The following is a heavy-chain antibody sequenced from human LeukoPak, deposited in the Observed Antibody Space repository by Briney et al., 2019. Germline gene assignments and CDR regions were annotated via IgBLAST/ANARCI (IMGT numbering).Heavy chain of an antibody. V-gene: IGHV3-48*03. CDR2: ISSSGSTI. CDR3: AELGITMLEGV. Sequence: PGGSLRLSCAASGFTFSSYEMNWVRQAPGKGLEWVSYISSSGSTIYYADSAKGRFTISRDNAKNSLYLQMNSLRAEDTAVYYCAELGITMLEGVWGKGTPVTISS. CDR1: GFTFSSYE. D-gene: IGHD3-10*02. J-gene: IGHJ6*04.